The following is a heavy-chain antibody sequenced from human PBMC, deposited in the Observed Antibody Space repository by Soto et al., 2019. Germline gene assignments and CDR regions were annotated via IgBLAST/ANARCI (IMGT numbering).Heavy chain of an antibody. V-gene: IGHV3-30*18. CDR2: FSYDGSSK. CDR3: AKAGDDYNAFFDY. Sequence: QVQLVESGGGVVHPGRSLRLSCTASGFTFSNYGMHWVRQAPGKEMEWVAVFSYDGSSKYYVDSVKGLFTISRDNSKNTLYLQMNRLRAEDTATYYCAKAGDDYNAFFDYWGQGTLVTVSS. D-gene: IGHD4-4*01. J-gene: IGHJ4*02. CDR1: GFTFSNYG.